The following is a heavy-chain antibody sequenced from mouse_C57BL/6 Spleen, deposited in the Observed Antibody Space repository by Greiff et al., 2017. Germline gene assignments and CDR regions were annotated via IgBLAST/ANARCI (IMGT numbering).Heavy chain of an antibody. CDR1: GYTFTSYW. V-gene: IGHV1-72*01. D-gene: IGHD1-1*01. CDR3: ARSPLTTVVAKGYFDV. CDR2: IDPNSGGT. J-gene: IGHJ1*03. Sequence: QVQLQQPGAELVKPGASVKLSCKASGYTFTSYWMHWVKQRPGRGLEWIGRIDPNSGGTKYNEKFKSKATLTVDKPSSTAYMQLSSLTSEDSAVYYCARSPLTTVVAKGYFDVWGTGTTVTVSS.